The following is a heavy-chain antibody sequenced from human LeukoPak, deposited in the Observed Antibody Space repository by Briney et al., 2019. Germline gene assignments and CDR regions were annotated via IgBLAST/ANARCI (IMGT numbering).Heavy chain of an antibody. CDR2: IYYSGST. V-gene: IGHV4-30-4*01. CDR1: GGSISSGDYY. Sequence: SETRSLTCTVSGGSISSGDYYWSWIRQPPGKGLEWIGYIYYSGSTYYNPSLKSRVTISVDTSKNQFSLKLSSVTAADTAVYYCARAGLTIFGVVSYGFDPWGQGTLVTVSS. J-gene: IGHJ5*02. CDR3: ARAGLTIFGVVSYGFDP. D-gene: IGHD3-3*01.